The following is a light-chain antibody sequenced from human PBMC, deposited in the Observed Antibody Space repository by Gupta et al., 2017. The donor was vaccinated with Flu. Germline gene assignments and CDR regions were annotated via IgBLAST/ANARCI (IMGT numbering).Light chain of an antibody. CDR2: EGY. V-gene: IGLV2-23*01. CDR3: CSYAGRSTFV. CDR1: DVGSYSL. J-gene: IGLJ1*01. Sequence: QSALTQPASVSGSPGQSITISCSDVGSYSLVSWYQQHPGKAPKLIIYEGYKRPSGVSDRFSGSKSGNTASLSFSGLQAEDEAEYHCCSYAGRSTFVFGSGTKVTAL.